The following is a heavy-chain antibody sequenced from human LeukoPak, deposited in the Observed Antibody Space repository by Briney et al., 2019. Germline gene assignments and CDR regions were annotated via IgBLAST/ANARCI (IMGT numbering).Heavy chain of an antibody. CDR2: IYYSGST. D-gene: IGHD4-17*01. CDR3: ARERGYYGDLDY. V-gene: IGHV4-59*01. Sequence: SETLSLTCTVSGGSISSYYWSWIRQPPGKGLEWIGYIYYSGSTNYNPSLKSRVTISVDTSKNQFSLKLSSVTAADTAVYYCARERGYYGDLDYWGQGTLVTVSS. CDR1: GGSISSYY. J-gene: IGHJ4*02.